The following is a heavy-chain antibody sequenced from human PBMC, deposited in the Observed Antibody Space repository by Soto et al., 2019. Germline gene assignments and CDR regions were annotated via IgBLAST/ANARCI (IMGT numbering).Heavy chain of an antibody. V-gene: IGHV1-3*01. D-gene: IGHD6-25*01. J-gene: IGHJ4*02. CDR3: AREGSGITAAGIFDH. Sequence: KFQDRVTITRDTSLSTAYMDLSSLRSEDMAVYYCAREGSGITAAGIFDHWGQGTLVTVSS.